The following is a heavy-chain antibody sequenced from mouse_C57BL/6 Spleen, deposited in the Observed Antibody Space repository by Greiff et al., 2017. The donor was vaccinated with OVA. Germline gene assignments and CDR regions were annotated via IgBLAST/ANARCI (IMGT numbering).Heavy chain of an antibody. CDR3: ARQGRGSWFAY. J-gene: IGHJ3*01. D-gene: IGHD3-3*01. CDR1: GYTFTSYW. V-gene: IGHV1-55*01. CDR2: IYPGSGST. Sequence: QVHVKQSGAELVKPGASVKMSCKASGYTFTSYWITWVKQRPGQGLEWIGDIYPGSGSTNYNEKFKSKATLTVDTSSSTAYMQLSSLTSEDSAVYYCARQGRGSWFAYWGQGTLVTVSA.